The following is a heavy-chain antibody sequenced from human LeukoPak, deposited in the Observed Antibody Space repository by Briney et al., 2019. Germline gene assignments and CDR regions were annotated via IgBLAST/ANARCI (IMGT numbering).Heavy chain of an antibody. CDR2: ISGSVGST. D-gene: IGHD1-1*01. CDR1: GFTFSSYA. Sequence: GGSLRLSCAASGFTFSSYAMSWVRQAPGKGLEYVSVISGSVGSTHYRDSVKGRFTISRDDSKNTLYLQMNSLRVEDTAVYYCAKDGTTTITFDYWGQGTLVTVSS. V-gene: IGHV3-23*01. J-gene: IGHJ4*02. CDR3: AKDGTTTITFDY.